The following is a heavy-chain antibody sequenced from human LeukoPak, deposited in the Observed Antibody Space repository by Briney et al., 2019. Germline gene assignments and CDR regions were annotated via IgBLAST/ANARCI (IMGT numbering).Heavy chain of an antibody. CDR2: IYYSGST. CDR1: GGSISSYY. V-gene: IGHV4-59*01. Sequence: SETLSLTCTVSGGSISSYYWSWIRQPPGKGLEWIGYIYYSGSTNYNPSLKSRFTISLDTSKNQFSLKLSSVTAADTAVYYCARDGWFGELDYWGQGTLVTVSS. J-gene: IGHJ4*02. CDR3: ARDGWFGELDY. D-gene: IGHD3-10*01.